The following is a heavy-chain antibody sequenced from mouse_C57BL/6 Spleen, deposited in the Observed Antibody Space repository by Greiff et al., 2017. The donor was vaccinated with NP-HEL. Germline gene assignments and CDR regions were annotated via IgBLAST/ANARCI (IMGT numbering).Heavy chain of an antibody. V-gene: IGHV1-82*01. CDR3: ARERYYYGSRDWYFDV. CDR1: GYAFSSSW. Sequence: VKLMESGPELVKPGASVKISCKASGYAFSSSWMNWVKQRPGKGLEWIGRIYPGDGDTNYNGKFKGKATLTADKSSSTAYMQLSSLTSEDSAVYFCARERYYYGSRDWYFDVWGTGTTVTVSS. D-gene: IGHD1-1*01. J-gene: IGHJ1*03. CDR2: IYPGDGDT.